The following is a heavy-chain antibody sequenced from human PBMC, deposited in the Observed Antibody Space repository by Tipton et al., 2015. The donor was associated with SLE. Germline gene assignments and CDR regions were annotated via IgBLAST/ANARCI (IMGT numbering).Heavy chain of an antibody. CDR2: IYYSGST. CDR3: ARAEGSWDAFDI. D-gene: IGHD2-15*01. Sequence: TLSLTCTVSGGSVGSRPYYWGWIRQPPGKGLEWIGNIYYSGSTYYNPSLKSRLSISVDTSMNQVSLRLGYVTAADTAVYYCARAEGSWDAFDIWGQGTMVTVSS. CDR1: GGSVGSRPYY. V-gene: IGHV4-39*07. J-gene: IGHJ3*02.